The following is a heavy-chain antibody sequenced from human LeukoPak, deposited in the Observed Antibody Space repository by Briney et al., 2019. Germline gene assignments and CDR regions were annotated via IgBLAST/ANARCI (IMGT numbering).Heavy chain of an antibody. V-gene: IGHV3-30*02. J-gene: IGHJ4*02. D-gene: IGHD3-16*01. CDR3: AKVSGMATQWGNFDY. CDR1: GFTFSSYG. CDR2: IRYDGSNK. Sequence: GGSLRLSCAASGFTFSSYGMHWVRQAPGKGLEWVAFIRYDGSNKYYADSVKGRFTISRDNSKDSLYLQMNSLRTEDTAVYYCAKVSGMATQWGNFDYWGQGTLVTVSS.